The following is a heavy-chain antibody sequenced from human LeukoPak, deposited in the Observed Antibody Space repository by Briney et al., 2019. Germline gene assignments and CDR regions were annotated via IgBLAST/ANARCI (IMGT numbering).Heavy chain of an antibody. CDR2: IYYSGST. CDR1: GGSISSYY. D-gene: IGHD3-10*01. J-gene: IGHJ4*02. CDR3: AGYKDYYGSGSYYNEDY. Sequence: SETLSLTCTVSGGSISSYYWSWIRQPPGKGLEWIGYIYYSGSTNYNPSLKSRVTISVDTSKNQFSLKLSSVTAADTAVYYCAGYKDYYGSGSYYNEDYWGQGTLVTVSS. V-gene: IGHV4-59*12.